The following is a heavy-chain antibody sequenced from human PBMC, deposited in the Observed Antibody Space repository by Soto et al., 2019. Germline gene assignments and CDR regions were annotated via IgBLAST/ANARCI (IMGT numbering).Heavy chain of an antibody. CDR1: GGSISSGGYY. Sequence: QVQLQESGPGLVKPSQTLSLTCTVSGGSISSGGYYWSWIRQHPGKGLEWIGYIYYSGSTYYNPSLKSRVTISVDTSKNQFSLKLSSVTAADTAVYYCARDSGLGELSTYYGMDVWGQGTTVTVSS. D-gene: IGHD3-10*01. CDR3: ARDSGLGELSTYYGMDV. CDR2: IYYSGST. V-gene: IGHV4-31*03. J-gene: IGHJ6*02.